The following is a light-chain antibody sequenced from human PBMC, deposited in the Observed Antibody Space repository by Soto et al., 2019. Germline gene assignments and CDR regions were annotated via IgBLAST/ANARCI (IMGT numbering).Light chain of an antibody. V-gene: IGKV3-15*01. Sequence: EIVMTQSPATLSVSPGERATLSCRASQSISSNLAWYQHKPGQAPRLLIYGGSTRATGIPARFSGSGSGTELSLTISSRQSEDFAVYYCQQYNNWPPERTFGQGTKVEIK. J-gene: IGKJ1*01. CDR1: QSISSN. CDR2: GGS. CDR3: QQYNNWPPERT.